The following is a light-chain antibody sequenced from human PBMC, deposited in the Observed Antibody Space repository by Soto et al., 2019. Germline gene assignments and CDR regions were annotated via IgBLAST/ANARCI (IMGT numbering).Light chain of an antibody. CDR2: DTS. CDR1: QSVGTF. Sequence: VLTQSPTTLSSSPPDRSTPAFRASQSVGTFLAWYQQKPGQVPRLPIYDTSNRATGIPARFSGSGSGTDFFLTISSLAPEDIAVYYCQHRSNWPPGFGQGTRLEI. CDR3: QHRSNWPPG. J-gene: IGKJ5*01. V-gene: IGKV3-11*01.